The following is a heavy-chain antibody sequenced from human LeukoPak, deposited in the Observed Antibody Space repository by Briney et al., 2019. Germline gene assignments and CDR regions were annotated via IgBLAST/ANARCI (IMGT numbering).Heavy chain of an antibody. CDR3: ATVRYYDTPGDSDYFDY. D-gene: IGHD3-22*01. Sequence: ASVKVSCRVSGYTLTALSTHWVRQAPGKGLEWMGGFDPDTVETIYAQKFQGRVTMTEDTSTDTAYMDLSSLRSEDTAVYYCATVRYYDTPGDSDYFDYWGQGTLVTVSS. CDR2: FDPDTVET. V-gene: IGHV1-24*01. J-gene: IGHJ4*02. CDR1: GYTLTALS.